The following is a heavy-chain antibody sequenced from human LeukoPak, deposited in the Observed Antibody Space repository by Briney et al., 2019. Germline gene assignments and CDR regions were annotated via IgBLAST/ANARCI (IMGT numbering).Heavy chain of an antibody. CDR3: ARIGYYDSSGYYYARDAFDI. CDR2: ISSSSSTI. J-gene: IGHJ3*02. V-gene: IGHV3-48*01. D-gene: IGHD3-22*01. CDR1: GFTFSSYW. Sequence: PGGSLRLSCAASGFTFSSYWMSWVRQAPGKGLEWVSYISSSSSTIYYADSVKGRFTISRDNAKNSLYLQMNSLRAEDTAVYYCARIGYYDSSGYYYARDAFDIWGQGTMVTVSS.